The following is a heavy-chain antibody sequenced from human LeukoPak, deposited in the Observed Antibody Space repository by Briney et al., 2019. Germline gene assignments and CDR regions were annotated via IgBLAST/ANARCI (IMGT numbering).Heavy chain of an antibody. V-gene: IGHV4-59*01. CDR1: GGSISSYY. CDR3: ARGGDYEEDAFDI. J-gene: IGHJ3*02. D-gene: IGHD4-17*01. Sequence: PSETLSLTCTVSGGSISSYYWSWIRQPSGKGLEWIGYIYYSGSTNYNPSLKSRVTISVDTSKNQFSLKLSSVTAADTAVYSCARGGDYEEDAFDIWGQGTMVTVSS. CDR2: IYYSGST.